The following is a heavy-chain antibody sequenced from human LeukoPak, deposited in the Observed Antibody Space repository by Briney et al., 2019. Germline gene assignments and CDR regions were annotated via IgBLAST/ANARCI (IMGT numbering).Heavy chain of an antibody. J-gene: IGHJ4*02. Sequence: GGSLRLSCAASGFTFSSSSMNWVRQAPGKGLEWVSSISRSSDYIYYADSVKGRFTISRDNARNSLYLQMNSLRAEDTAIYYCARARDYNDYWGQGTLVTVSS. V-gene: IGHV3-21*01. CDR2: ISRSSDYI. CDR3: ARARDYNDY. CDR1: GFTFSSSS.